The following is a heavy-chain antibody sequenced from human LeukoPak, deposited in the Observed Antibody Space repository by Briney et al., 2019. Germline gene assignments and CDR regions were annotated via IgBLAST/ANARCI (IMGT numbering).Heavy chain of an antibody. CDR3: AGPRSYRGYYYYYMDV. Sequence: GGSLRLSCAAAGFTFNNYAMSWVGQAPGKGLEGVATISGRGGNTYYADSVKGRFTISRDNSKNHLYLQLNSLSAEDTALYYCAGPRSYRGYYYYYMDVWGKGTTVTVSS. J-gene: IGHJ6*03. D-gene: IGHD3-16*02. CDR1: GFTFNNYA. CDR2: ISGRGGNT. V-gene: IGHV3-23*01.